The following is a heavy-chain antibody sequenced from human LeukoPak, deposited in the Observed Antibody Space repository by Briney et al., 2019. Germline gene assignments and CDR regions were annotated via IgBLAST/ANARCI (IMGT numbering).Heavy chain of an antibody. V-gene: IGHV4-4*02. D-gene: IGHD5-12*01. CDR2: IYHSGST. CDR1: GGSISSSNW. CDR3: ASMAPEEDIVATIDSGMIGY. J-gene: IGHJ4*02. Sequence: PSETLSLTCAVSGGSISSSNWWSWVRQPPGKGLEWIGEIYHSGSTNYNPSLKSRVTISVDKSKNQFSLKLSSGTAADTAVYYCASMAPEEDIVATIDSGMIGYWGQGTLVTVSS.